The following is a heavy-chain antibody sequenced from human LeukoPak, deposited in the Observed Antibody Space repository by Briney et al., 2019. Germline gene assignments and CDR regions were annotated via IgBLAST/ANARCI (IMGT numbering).Heavy chain of an antibody. V-gene: IGHV1-2*02. Sequence: GASVKVSCKASGYTFTDYYMHWVRQAPGQGLEWMGWINPNSGGTNYAQKFQGRVTMTRDTSINTAYMELSSLRSEDTAVYYCARDPYYGSGRYRYGMDVWGKGTTVTISS. D-gene: IGHD3-10*01. J-gene: IGHJ6*04. CDR2: INPNSGGT. CDR1: GYTFTDYY. CDR3: ARDPYYGSGRYRYGMDV.